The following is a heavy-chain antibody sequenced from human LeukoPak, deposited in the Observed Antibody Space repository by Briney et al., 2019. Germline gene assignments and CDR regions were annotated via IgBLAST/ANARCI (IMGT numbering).Heavy chain of an antibody. D-gene: IGHD3-10*01. V-gene: IGHV1-2*02. CDR3: ASPAKGVRGVSYYYYYGMDG. Sequence: GASVKVSCKASGYTFTGYYMHWVRQAPGQGLEWMGWINPNSGGTNYAQKFQGRVTMTRDTSISTAYMELSRLRSDDTAVYYCASPAKGVRGVSYYYYYGMDGWGQGTTVTVSS. J-gene: IGHJ6*02. CDR2: INPNSGGT. CDR1: GYTFTGYY.